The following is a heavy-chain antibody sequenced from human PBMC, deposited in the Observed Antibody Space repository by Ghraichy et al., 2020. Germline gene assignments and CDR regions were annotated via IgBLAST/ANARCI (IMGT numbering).Heavy chain of an antibody. CDR2: IYYSGST. V-gene: IGHV4-31*03. Sequence: SETLSLTCTVSGGSISSGGYYWSWIRQHPGKGLEWIGYIYYSGSTYYNPSLKSRVTISVDTSKNQFSLKLSSVTAADTAVYYCARGFDYDYYYYYYYMDVWGKGTTVTVSS. D-gene: IGHD4-17*01. CDR3: ARGFDYDYYYYYYYMDV. J-gene: IGHJ6*03. CDR1: GGSISSGGYY.